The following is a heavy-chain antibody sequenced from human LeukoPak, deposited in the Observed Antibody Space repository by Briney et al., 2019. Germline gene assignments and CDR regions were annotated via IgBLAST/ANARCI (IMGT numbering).Heavy chain of an antibody. J-gene: IGHJ4*02. CDR1: GFTFSSYA. Sequence: GGSLRLSCAASGFTFSSYAMSWVRQAPGKGLEWVAATSSSGRNTYYADSVKGRFTFSRDNSKSTLYLQMNSLRAEDTAVYYCAKRDSGLSAEGPIDYWGQGTLVTVSS. CDR3: AKRDSGLSAEGPIDY. D-gene: IGHD3-10*01. V-gene: IGHV3-23*01. CDR2: TSSSGRNT.